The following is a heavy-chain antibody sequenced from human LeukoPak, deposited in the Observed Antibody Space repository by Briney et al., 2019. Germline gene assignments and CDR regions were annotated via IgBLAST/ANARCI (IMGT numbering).Heavy chain of an antibody. Sequence: ASVKVSCKASGYTFTGYYMHWVRQAPGQGLEWMGWINPNSGGTNYAQKFQGWVTMTRDTSISTAYMELSRLRSDDTAVYYCARDMSPTNDYYGVDVWGQGTTITVSS. V-gene: IGHV1-2*04. J-gene: IGHJ6*02. CDR3: ARDMSPTNDYYGVDV. CDR1: GYTFTGYY. CDR2: INPNSGGT.